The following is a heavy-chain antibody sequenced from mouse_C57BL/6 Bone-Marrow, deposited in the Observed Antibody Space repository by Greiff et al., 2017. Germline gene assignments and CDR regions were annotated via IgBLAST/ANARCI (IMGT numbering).Heavy chain of an antibody. CDR1: GFTFSSYA. CDR3: TRDYYGRGTYAMDY. Sequence: EVMLVESGEGLVKPGGSLKLSCEASGFTFSSYAMSWVRQTPEKRLEWVAYISSGGDYIYYAETVKGRFTISRDNARNTLYLQMSSLKSEDTAMYYCTRDYYGRGTYAMDYWGQGTSVTVSS. V-gene: IGHV5-9-1*02. CDR2: ISSGGDYI. D-gene: IGHD1-1*01. J-gene: IGHJ4*01.